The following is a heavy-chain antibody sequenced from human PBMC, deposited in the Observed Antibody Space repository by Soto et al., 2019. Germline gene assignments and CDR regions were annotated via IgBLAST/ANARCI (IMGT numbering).Heavy chain of an antibody. J-gene: IGHJ4*02. D-gene: IGHD2-2*01. V-gene: IGHV1-18*01. Sequence: QVQLVQSGVEVKKPGASVKVSCKASGYTFTSFGISWVRQAPGQGLECMGWISTYNGNANYAQKLQGRVTMTTDTSTSTAYMELRSLRSDDTAVHYCARIQEYCSSTSCYHLDYWGQGTLVTVSS. CDR1: GYTFTSFG. CDR3: ARIQEYCSSTSCYHLDY. CDR2: ISTYNGNA.